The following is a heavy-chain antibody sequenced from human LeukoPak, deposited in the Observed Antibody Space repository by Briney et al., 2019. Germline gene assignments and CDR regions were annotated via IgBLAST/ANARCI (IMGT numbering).Heavy chain of an antibody. D-gene: IGHD2-21*01. CDR1: GFTFRSYE. V-gene: IGHV3-48*03. Sequence: GGSLRLSCAGSGFTFRSYEMNWVRQAPGKGLEWVSYISTGDSTIYYADSVKGRFTISRDNANNSLYLQLNSLRAEDTAVYYCARGNTYFDYWGQGTLDTVSS. J-gene: IGHJ4*02. CDR2: ISTGDSTI. CDR3: ARGNTYFDY.